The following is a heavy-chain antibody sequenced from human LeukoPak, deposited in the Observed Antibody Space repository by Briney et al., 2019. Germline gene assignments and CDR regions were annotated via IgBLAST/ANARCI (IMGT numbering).Heavy chain of an antibody. V-gene: IGHV3-21*01. Sequence: NPGGSLRLSWAASGFTFSSYSMNWVRQAPGKGLEWVSSISSSSSYIYYADSVKGRFTISRDNAKNSLYLQMNSLRAEDTAVYYCARDSYDFWSGYHYYYYYGMDVWGQGTTVTVSS. D-gene: IGHD3-3*01. CDR1: GFTFSSYS. J-gene: IGHJ6*02. CDR2: ISSSSSYI. CDR3: ARDSYDFWSGYHYYYYYGMDV.